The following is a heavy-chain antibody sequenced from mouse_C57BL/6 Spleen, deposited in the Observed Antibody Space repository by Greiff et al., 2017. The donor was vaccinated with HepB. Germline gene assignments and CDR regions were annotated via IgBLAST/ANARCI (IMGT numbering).Heavy chain of an antibody. CDR2: IDPNSGGT. CDR1: GYTFTSYW. D-gene: IGHD1-1*01. CDR3: ARRTDYYGSSYYAMDY. J-gene: IGHJ4*01. V-gene: IGHV1-72*01. Sequence: QVQLQQSGAELVKPGASVKLSCKASGYTFTSYWMHWVKQRPGRGLEWIGRIDPNSGGTKYNEKFKSKATLTVDKPSSTAYMQLSSLTSEDSAVYYCARRTDYYGSSYYAMDYWGQGTSVTVSS.